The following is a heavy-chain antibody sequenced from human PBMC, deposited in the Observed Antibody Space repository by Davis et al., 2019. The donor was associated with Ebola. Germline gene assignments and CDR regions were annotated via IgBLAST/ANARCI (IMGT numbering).Heavy chain of an antibody. CDR3: ARTAVRGLITRVFEY. Sequence: GESLKISCAASGFTVSDNHMSWVRQAPGKGLEGVSVFYSGGSTYYAASVKGRFIISRDNSKNTLYLQMNSLRAEDTGVYYCARTAVRGLITRVFEYWGQGTLVTVSS. CDR2: FYSGGST. V-gene: IGHV3-53*01. D-gene: IGHD3-10*01. CDR1: GFTVSDNH. J-gene: IGHJ4*02.